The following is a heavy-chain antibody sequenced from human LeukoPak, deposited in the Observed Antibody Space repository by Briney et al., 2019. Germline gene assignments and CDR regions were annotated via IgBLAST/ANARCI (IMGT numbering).Heavy chain of an antibody. D-gene: IGHD5-18*01. J-gene: IGHJ5*02. CDR1: GGSISSYY. Sequence: PSETLSLTCTVSGGSISSYYWGWIRQPPGKGLEWIGSIYYSGSTYYNPSLKSRVTIYVDTSKNQFSLKLSSVTAADTAVYYCARSGYSYGRRWFDPWGQGTLVTVSS. V-gene: IGHV4-39*01. CDR3: ARSGYSYGRRWFDP. CDR2: IYYSGST.